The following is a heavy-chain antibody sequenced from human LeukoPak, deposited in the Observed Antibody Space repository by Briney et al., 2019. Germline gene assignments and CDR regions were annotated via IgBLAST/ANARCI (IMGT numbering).Heavy chain of an antibody. CDR3: ARGGNNWPFDY. J-gene: IGHJ4*02. Sequence: PSETLSLTCTVSGGSISSSSYYWGWIRQPPGKGLEWIGSIYYSGSTNYSPSLKSRVTISVDTSKNQFSLKLSSVTAADTAVYYCARGGNNWPFDYWGQGTLVTVSS. CDR1: GGSISSSSYY. V-gene: IGHV4-39*07. D-gene: IGHD1-20*01. CDR2: IYYSGST.